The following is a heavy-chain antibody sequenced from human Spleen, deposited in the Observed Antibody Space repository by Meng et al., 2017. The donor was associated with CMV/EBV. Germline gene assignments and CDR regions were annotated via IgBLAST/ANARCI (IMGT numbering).Heavy chain of an antibody. CDR1: GYSFTSYW. CDR2: IYPGDSDT. J-gene: IGHJ6*02. D-gene: IGHD3-3*01. Sequence: GGSLRLSCKGSGYSFTSYWIGWVRQMPGKGLEWMGIIYPGDSDTRYSPSFQGQVTISADKSISTAYLQWSSLKASDTAMYYCARGGELRFLEWLPSYYYYGMDVWGQGTTVT. CDR3: ARGGELRFLEWLPSYYYYGMDV. V-gene: IGHV5-51*01.